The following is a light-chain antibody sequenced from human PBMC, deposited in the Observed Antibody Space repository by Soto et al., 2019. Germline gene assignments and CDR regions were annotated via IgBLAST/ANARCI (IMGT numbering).Light chain of an antibody. V-gene: IGKV1-27*01. CDR3: QKYNGAPRT. CDR1: QGISNY. J-gene: IGKJ1*01. CDR2: GAS. Sequence: DIQMTQSPSSLSASIGDRVTITCRASQGISNYLAWYQHKAGKVPNLLIYGASTLQSGVPSRFTGSGSGTEFTLTISSLQPEDVATYYCQKYNGAPRTFGQGNKVEI.